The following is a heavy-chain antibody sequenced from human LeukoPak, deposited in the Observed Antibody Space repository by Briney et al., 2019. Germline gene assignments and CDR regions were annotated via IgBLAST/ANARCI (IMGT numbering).Heavy chain of an antibody. Sequence: TGGSLRLSCAASGFTFSSYAMSWVRQAPGKGLEWVSSISSSSSYIYYADSVKGRFTISRDNAKNSLYLQMNSLRAEDTAVYYCATLTLFSTFQEYYFDYWGQGTLVTVSS. CDR3: ATLTLFSTFQEYYFDY. CDR1: GFTFSSYA. CDR2: ISSSSSYI. D-gene: IGHD2-21*01. V-gene: IGHV3-21*01. J-gene: IGHJ4*02.